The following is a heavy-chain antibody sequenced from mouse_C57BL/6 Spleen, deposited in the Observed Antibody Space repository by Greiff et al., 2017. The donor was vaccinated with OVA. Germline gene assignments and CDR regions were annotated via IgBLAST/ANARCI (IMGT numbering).Heavy chain of an antibody. J-gene: IGHJ3*01. CDR3: ARPLAY. CDR2: IDPSDSYT. V-gene: IGHV1-50*01. Sequence: QVQLQQPGAELVKPGASVKLSCKASGYTFTSYWMQWVKQRPGQGLEWIGEIDPSDSYTNYNQKFKGKATLTVDTSSSTAYMQLSSLTSEDSAVYHCARPLAYWGQGTLVTVSA. CDR1: GYTFTSYW.